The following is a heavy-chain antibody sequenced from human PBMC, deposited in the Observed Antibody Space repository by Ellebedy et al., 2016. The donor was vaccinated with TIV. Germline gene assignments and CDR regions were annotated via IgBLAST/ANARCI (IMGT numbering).Heavy chain of an antibody. CDR3: VKDTYTSATEGGMDV. V-gene: IGHV3-9*01. J-gene: IGHJ6*02. CDR1: GFTFGDYA. Sequence: SLKISXAASGFTFGDYAMHWVRQTPGKGLEWISGISWNSGSTAHADSMKGRFTISRDNANNFLYLQMDRLRPEDTALYYCVKDTYTSATEGGMDVWGQGTMVTVSS. D-gene: IGHD6-19*01. CDR2: ISWNSGST.